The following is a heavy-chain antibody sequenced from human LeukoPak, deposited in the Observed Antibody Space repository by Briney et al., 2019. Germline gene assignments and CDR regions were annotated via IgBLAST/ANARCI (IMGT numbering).Heavy chain of an antibody. CDR1: GGSISSSSYY. CDR3: ARLLGDFWSGYQTIRYYFDY. D-gene: IGHD3-3*01. V-gene: IGHV4-39*01. J-gene: IGHJ4*02. Sequence: SETLSLTCTVSGGSISSSSYYWGWIRQPPGQGLEWIGSIYYSGSTYYNPSLKSRVTISVDTSKNQFSLKLSSVTAADTAVYYCARLLGDFWSGYQTIRYYFDYWGQGTLVTVSS. CDR2: IYYSGST.